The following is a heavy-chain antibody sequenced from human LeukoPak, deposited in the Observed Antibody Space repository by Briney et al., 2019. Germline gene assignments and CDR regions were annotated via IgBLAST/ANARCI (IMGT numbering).Heavy chain of an antibody. Sequence: QPGGSLRLSCAASGFTFSSYAMNWVRQAPGKGLEWVSGISGSGGSSYYGDSVKGRLTISRDNSKNTLYLQMNSLRAEDTAVYYCAKVPKGGYFDYWGQGTLVTVSS. CDR1: GFTFSSYA. D-gene: IGHD2-2*01. CDR2: ISGSGGSS. CDR3: AKVPKGGYFDY. J-gene: IGHJ4*02. V-gene: IGHV3-23*01.